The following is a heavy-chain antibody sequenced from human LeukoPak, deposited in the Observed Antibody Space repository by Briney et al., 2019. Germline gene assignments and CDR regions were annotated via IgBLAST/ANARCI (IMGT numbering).Heavy chain of an antibody. D-gene: IGHD3-10*01. CDR2: ISSSSSYI. CDR3: ARWPPTYYYGSGNPGGDY. J-gene: IGHJ4*02. Sequence: GGSLRLSCAASGFSFSTYSMNWVRQAPGKGLEWVSSISSSSSYIYYADSVKGRFTISRDNAKNSLYLQMNSLRAEDTAVYYCARWPPTYYYGSGNPGGDYWGQGTLVTVSS. V-gene: IGHV3-21*01. CDR1: GFSFSTYS.